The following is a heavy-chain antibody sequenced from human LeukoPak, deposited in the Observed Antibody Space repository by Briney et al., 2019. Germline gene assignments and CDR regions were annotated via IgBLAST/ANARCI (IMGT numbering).Heavy chain of an antibody. CDR2: INHSGST. CDR1: GGSFSGYY. CDR3: AKRGPYYYGSGSYYKGAQYYFDS. V-gene: IGHV4-34*01. J-gene: IGHJ4*02. Sequence: SETLSLTCAVSGGSFSGYYWSWIRQPPGKGLEWVGEINHSGSTKYNPSLKSRVTISVDTAKNQFSLKLSSVTAADTAVYYCAKRGPYYYGSGSYYKGAQYYFDSWGQGPLVTVSS. D-gene: IGHD3-10*01.